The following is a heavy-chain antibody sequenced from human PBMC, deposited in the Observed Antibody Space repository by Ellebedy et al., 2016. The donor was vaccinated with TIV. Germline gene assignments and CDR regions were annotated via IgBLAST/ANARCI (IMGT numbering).Heavy chain of an antibody. CDR3: ATRPGFAAGGSGY. CDR1: GFTVSNNF. CDR2: VYSGGST. J-gene: IGHJ4*02. Sequence: GESLKISCAASGFTVSNNFMTWVRQAPGRGLEWVALVYSGGSTNYADSVQGRFTISRDSSMNTVYLQMNNLKVEDTAVYYCATRPGFAAGGSGYWGLGALVTVPS. V-gene: IGHV3-53*01. D-gene: IGHD3-10*01.